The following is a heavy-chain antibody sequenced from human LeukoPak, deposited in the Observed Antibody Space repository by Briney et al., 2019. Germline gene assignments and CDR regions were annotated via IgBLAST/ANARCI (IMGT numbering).Heavy chain of an antibody. V-gene: IGHV4-4*09. CDR3: ARQAQYYDISTTYFKEYYYHYMDV. CDR2: IYSSGST. J-gene: IGHJ6*03. D-gene: IGHD3-9*01. CDR1: GDSISTYY. Sequence: SETLSLTCTVSGDSISTYYWSWIRQPPGKGLEWIGYIYSSGSTKYNPSLSSRVSMSVDMSKNQLSLRLSFVTAADTAVYYCARQAQYYDISTTYFKEYYYHYMDVWGKGTTVTVSS.